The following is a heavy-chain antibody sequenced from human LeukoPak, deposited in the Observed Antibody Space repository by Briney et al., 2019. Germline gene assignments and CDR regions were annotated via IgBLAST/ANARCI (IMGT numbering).Heavy chain of an antibody. D-gene: IGHD5-12*01. CDR2: ISSSGSTI. V-gene: IGHV3-48*03. CDR1: GFTFSSYG. J-gene: IGHJ4*02. Sequence: GGSLRLSCAASGFTFSSYGMNWVRQAPGKGLEWVSYISSSGSTIYYADSVKGRFTISRDNAKNSLYLQMNSLRAEDTAVYYCAREDLSGYGEIDYWGQGTLVTVSS. CDR3: AREDLSGYGEIDY.